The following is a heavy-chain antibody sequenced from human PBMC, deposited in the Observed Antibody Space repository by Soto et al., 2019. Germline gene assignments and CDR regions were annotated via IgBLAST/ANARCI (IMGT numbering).Heavy chain of an antibody. D-gene: IGHD3-3*01. CDR1: GVSVSSNSAA. J-gene: IGHJ6*02. CDR2: TYYRSKWYN. CDR3: ARDPADYDFWRGSLYYYGMDV. Sequence: SQTLSLTCAISGVSVSSNSAAWNWIRQSPSRGLEWLGRTYYRSKWYNDYAVSVKSRITINPDTSKNQFSLQLNSVTPEDTAVYYCARDPADYDFWRGSLYYYGMDVWGQGTTVTVSS. V-gene: IGHV6-1*01.